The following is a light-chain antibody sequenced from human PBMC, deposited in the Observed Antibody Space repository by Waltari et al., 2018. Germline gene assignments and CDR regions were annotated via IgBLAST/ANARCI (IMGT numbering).Light chain of an antibody. J-gene: IGKJ1*01. V-gene: IGKV1-39*01. Sequence: DIQMTQSPSSLSASVGDRVTITCRASQSISSYLNWYQQKPGNAPKLLIYATSTLQSGVPSRFSGSGSGRAFTLIISSLQPEDFASYYCQESYSNTRTFGQGTKVEIK. CDR3: QESYSNTRT. CDR1: QSISSY. CDR2: ATS.